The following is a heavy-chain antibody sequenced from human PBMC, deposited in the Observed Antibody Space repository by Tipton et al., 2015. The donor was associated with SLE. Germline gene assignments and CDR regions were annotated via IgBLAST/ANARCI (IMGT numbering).Heavy chain of an antibody. Sequence: SLRLSCAASGFTFSGYGMHWVRLAPGKGLEWVSSIDSSSTYISYAASVEGRFTISRDNPKNSLFLHMNSLRAEDAAVYYCVRGGAGDSYYFSDLWGRGTLVTVYS. D-gene: IGHD2/OR15-2a*01. CDR1: GFTFSGYG. CDR3: VRGGAGDSYYFSDL. V-gene: IGHV3-21*01. CDR2: IDSSSTYI. J-gene: IGHJ2*01.